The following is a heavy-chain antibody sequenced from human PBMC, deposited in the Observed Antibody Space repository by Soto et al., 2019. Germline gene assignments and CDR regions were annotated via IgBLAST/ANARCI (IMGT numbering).Heavy chain of an antibody. CDR1: GYTFTGYY. J-gene: IGHJ6*02. CDR3: ARNSESLDSYGHDYYYYYGMAV. D-gene: IGHD5-18*01. Sequence: ASVKVSCKASGYTFTGYYMHWVRQAPGQGLEWMGWINPNSGGTNYAQKFQGRVTMTRDTSISTAYMELSRLRSDDTAVYYCARNSESLDSYGHDYYYYYGMAVWGQGTTVTVSS. CDR2: INPNSGGT. V-gene: IGHV1-2*02.